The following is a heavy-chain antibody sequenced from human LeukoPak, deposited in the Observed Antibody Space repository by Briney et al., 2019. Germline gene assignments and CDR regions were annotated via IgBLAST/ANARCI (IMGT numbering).Heavy chain of an antibody. CDR1: GGSISSYS. CDR2: ISYSGST. J-gene: IGHJ5*02. Sequence: PSETLSLTCTVSGGSISSYSWSWIRQPAGKGLEWIGSISYSGSTYYNPSLQSRVTISVDTSKNQFSLKLSSVTAADTAVYYCARHGGRGWYGGWFDPWGQGTLVTVSS. CDR3: ARHGGRGWYGGWFDP. D-gene: IGHD6-19*01. V-gene: IGHV4-59*05.